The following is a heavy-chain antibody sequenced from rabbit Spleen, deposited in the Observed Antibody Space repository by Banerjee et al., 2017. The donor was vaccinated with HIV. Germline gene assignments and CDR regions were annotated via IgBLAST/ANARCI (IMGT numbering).Heavy chain of an antibody. V-gene: IGHV1S45*01. CDR2: IDAGSSTFT. Sequence: QEQLEESGGDLVQPEGSLTLTCTASGFSFSYKYVMCWVRQAPGKGLEWIACIDAGSSTFTYYATWAKGRFTISKTSSTTVTLQMTRLTAADTATYFCARDTSSSFSSYGMDLWGPGTLVTVS. CDR1: GFSFSYKYV. J-gene: IGHJ6*01. D-gene: IGHD1-1*01. CDR3: ARDTSSSFSSYGMDL.